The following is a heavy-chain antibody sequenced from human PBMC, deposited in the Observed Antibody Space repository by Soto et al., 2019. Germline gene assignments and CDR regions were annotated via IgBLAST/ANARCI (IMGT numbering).Heavy chain of an antibody. Sequence: SVKVSCKASGFTFTSSAVQWVRQARGQRLEWIGWIVVGGGNTNYAQKFQERVTITRDMSTSTAYMELSSLRSEDTAVYYCAAEHSSGYYYFGDYFDYWGQG. D-gene: IGHD3-22*01. CDR2: IVVGGGNT. CDR1: GFTFTSSA. J-gene: IGHJ4*02. CDR3: AAEHSSGYYYFGDYFDY. V-gene: IGHV1-58*01.